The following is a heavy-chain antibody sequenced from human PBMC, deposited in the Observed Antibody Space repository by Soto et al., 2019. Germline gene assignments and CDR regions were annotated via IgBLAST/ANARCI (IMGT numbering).Heavy chain of an antibody. CDR1: GFTVSSNY. J-gene: IGHJ6*02. Sequence: GGSLRLSCAASGFTVSSNYMSWVRQAPGKGLEWVSVIYSGGSTYYADSVKGRFTISRDNSKNTLYLQMNSLRAEDTAVYYCARDQIITGTTNYYYYYYGMDVWGQGTTVTVSS. CDR2: IYSGGST. CDR3: ARDQIITGTTNYYYYYYGMDV. D-gene: IGHD1-7*01. V-gene: IGHV3-53*01.